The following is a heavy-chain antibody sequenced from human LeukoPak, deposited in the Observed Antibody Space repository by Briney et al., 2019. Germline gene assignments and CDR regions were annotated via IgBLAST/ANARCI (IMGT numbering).Heavy chain of an antibody. V-gene: IGHV3-53*01. Sequence: GGSLRLSCTASGFTVSSNYMSWVRQAPGKGLEWVSVIYNDGRTYYADSVEGRFTISRDNSKNTLCLQMNSLRAEDTAVYYCARGVGKSWYFDYWGQGTLVIVSS. CDR2: IYNDGRT. CDR1: GFTVSSNY. J-gene: IGHJ4*02. CDR3: ARGVGKSWYFDY. D-gene: IGHD2-15*01.